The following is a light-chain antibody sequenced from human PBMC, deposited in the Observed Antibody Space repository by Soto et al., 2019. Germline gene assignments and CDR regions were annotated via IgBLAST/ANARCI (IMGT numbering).Light chain of an antibody. CDR2: EDT. V-gene: IGLV2-23*01. CDR1: SSDVGSYNL. J-gene: IGLJ3*02. Sequence: QSALTEPASVSGSPGQSITISCSGSSSDVGSYNLVSWYQQYPGKAPKLTIYEDTKRPSGVSNRFSGSKSGNTASLTISGLQAEDEADYYCCSYAGSSTWVFGGGTQLTVL. CDR3: CSYAGSSTWV.